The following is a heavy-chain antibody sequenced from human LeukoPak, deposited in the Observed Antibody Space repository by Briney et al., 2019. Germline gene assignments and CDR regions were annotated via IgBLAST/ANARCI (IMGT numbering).Heavy chain of an antibody. D-gene: IGHD3-10*01. Sequence: PSETLCLTCTVSGGFISSVNYYWGWIRQPPGKGLEWIGRIYCSGTTYYNPSLKSRVTISVDTSKNQFSLKLSSVTAADTALYYCAKHYMGSSYNHGLDCWGQGTLVTVSS. J-gene: IGHJ4*02. CDR2: IYCSGTT. V-gene: IGHV4-39*01. CDR1: GGFISSVNYY. CDR3: AKHYMGSSYNHGLDC.